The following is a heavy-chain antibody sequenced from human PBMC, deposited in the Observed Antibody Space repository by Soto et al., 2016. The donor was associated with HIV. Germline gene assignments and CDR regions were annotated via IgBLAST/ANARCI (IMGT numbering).Heavy chain of an antibody. D-gene: IGHD2-15*01. CDR1: GGSMSSGSYY. J-gene: IGHJ4*02. Sequence: QVQLQESGPGLVKPSQTLSLTCTVSGGSMSSGSYYWSWIRQHPGQGLEWIGYIYYSGSTYYNPSLKSRITISVDTSKNQFSLKLRSVTAADTAVYYCARVVGNTIGFYYFDYVGPGNPGHRLL. CDR2: IYYSGST. V-gene: IGHV4-31*03. CDR3: ARVVGNTIGFYYFDY.